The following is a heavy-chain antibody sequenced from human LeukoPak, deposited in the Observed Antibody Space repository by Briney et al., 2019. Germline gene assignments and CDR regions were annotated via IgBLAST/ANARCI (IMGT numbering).Heavy chain of an antibody. Sequence: ASVKLSCKASGYTFTGYNMDLVRQAPGQGLEWMGWINPNSGGTNYAQKFQGRVTMTRDTSISTAYMELSRLRSDDTAVYYCASYDSSGEYFDYWGQGTLVTVSS. CDR3: ASYDSSGEYFDY. J-gene: IGHJ4*02. D-gene: IGHD3-22*01. V-gene: IGHV1-2*02. CDR2: INPNSGGT. CDR1: GYTFTGYN.